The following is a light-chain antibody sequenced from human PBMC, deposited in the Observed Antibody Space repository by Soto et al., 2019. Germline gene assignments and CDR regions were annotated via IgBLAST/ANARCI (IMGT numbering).Light chain of an antibody. J-gene: IGLJ1*01. CDR2: EVS. V-gene: IGLV2-14*01. CDR3: STDTSSTTYV. CDR1: SSDVGGYTY. Sequence: QSVLTQPASVTGSPGQSITISCTGTSSDVGGYTYVSWYQQHPGKAPKLMIFEVSNRPSGVSNRFSGSKSGNTAYLTISGIQTEDEADYYCSTDTSSTTYVCGEGTKVTVL.